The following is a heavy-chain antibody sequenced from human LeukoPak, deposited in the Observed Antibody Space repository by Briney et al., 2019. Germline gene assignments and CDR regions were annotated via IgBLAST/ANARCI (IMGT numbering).Heavy chain of an antibody. CDR2: IYPGDSDI. V-gene: IGHV5-51*01. CDR1: GYSFTNYW. J-gene: IGHJ4*02. CDR3: ARVYSGSRFDY. Sequence: GESLKISCKGSGYSFTNYWIGWVRQMPGKGLEWMGIIYPGDSDIRYSPSFQGQVTISADKSISTTYLQWSSLKASDTAMYYCARVYSGSRFDYWGQGTLVTVSS. D-gene: IGHD1-26*01.